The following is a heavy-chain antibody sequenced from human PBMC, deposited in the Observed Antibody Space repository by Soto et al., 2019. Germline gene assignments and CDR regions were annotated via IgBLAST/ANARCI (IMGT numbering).Heavy chain of an antibody. V-gene: IGHV3-30-3*01. CDR1: GFTFSSFA. CDR2: ISYDGSNK. J-gene: IGHJ4*02. D-gene: IGHD3-22*01. CDR3: ARAYDSSMNYFDY. Sequence: ESGGGVVQPGRSLRLSCAASGFTFSSFAIHWVRQAPGKGLEWVSRISYDGSNKYYADSVKGRFTISRDNSKNTLYLQMNSLRAEDTAVYYCARAYDSSMNYFDYWGRGTLVTVSS.